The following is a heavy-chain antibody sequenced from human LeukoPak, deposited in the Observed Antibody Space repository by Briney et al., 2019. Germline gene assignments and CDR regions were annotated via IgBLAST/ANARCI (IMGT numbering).Heavy chain of an antibody. CDR3: AKERYCSGGSCYSAFDY. V-gene: IGHV3-23*01. J-gene: IGHJ4*02. CDR1: GFTFSSYA. CDR2: ISGSGGST. Sequence: QPGGSLRLSCAASGFTFSSYAMSWVRQAPGKGLEWVSAISGSGGSTYYADSVKGRFTISRGNSKNTLYLQMNSLRAEDTAVYYCAKERYCSGGSCYSAFDYWGQGTLVTVSS. D-gene: IGHD2-15*01.